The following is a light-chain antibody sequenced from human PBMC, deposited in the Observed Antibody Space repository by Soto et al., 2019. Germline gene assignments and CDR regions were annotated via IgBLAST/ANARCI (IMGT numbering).Light chain of an antibody. V-gene: IGKV1-39*01. J-gene: IGKJ1*01. CDR3: QQSYSRPRT. CDR2: TTS. CDR1: QSISTY. Sequence: IQMTLSASSLSAYVGDRVTLTCRASQSISTYLNWYLQKQGKAPNLLIYTTSILESGVPSRFSGSGYGTDFNLTISSLQTEDFATYFCQQSYSRPRTFGQGTKVDI.